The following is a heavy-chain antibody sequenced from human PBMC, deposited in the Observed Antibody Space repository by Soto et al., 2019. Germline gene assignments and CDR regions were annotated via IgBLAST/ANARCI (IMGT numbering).Heavy chain of an antibody. CDR2: INAGNGNT. CDR3: ARGELGYCSSTSCYYSYYYGMDV. Sequence: GASVKVSWKASGYTFTSYAMHWVRQAPGQRLEWMGWINAGNGNTKYSQKFQGRVTITRDTSASTAYMELSSLRSEDTAVYYCARGELGYCSSTSCYYSYYYGMDVWGQGTTVTVCS. V-gene: IGHV1-3*01. CDR1: GYTFTSYA. J-gene: IGHJ6*02. D-gene: IGHD2-2*01.